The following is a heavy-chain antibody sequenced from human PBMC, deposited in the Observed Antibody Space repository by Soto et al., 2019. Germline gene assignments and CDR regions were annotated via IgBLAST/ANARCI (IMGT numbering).Heavy chain of an antibody. CDR3: AREVGGIAVARIDY. V-gene: IGHV4-31*03. D-gene: IGHD6-19*01. CDR2: IYYSGST. Sequence: PSETLSLTCTVSGGSISSGGYYWSWIRQHPGKGLEWIGYIYYSGSTYYNPSLKSRVTISVDTSKNQFSLKLSSVTAADTAVYYCAREVGGIAVARIDYWGQGTLVTVSS. J-gene: IGHJ4*02. CDR1: GGSISSGGYY.